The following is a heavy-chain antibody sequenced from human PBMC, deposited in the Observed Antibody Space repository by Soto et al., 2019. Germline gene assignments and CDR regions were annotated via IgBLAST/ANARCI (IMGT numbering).Heavy chain of an antibody. CDR3: ASIFYSSTWYYYLDY. CDR2: IHYSGST. Sequence: QLQLQESGPGLVKTPETLSLVCTVSGGSISSSRYYWGWIRQPPGKGLEWIGNIHYSGSTSYNPSPKSRVTISVDTSKKQFSLKMYSVTAADTAVYYCASIFYSSTWYYYLDYWGQGTLVTVSS. J-gene: IGHJ4*02. CDR1: GGSISSSRYY. D-gene: IGHD6-13*01. V-gene: IGHV4-39*01.